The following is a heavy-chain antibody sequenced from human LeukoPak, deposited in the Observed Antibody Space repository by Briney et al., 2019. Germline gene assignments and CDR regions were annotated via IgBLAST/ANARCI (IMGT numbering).Heavy chain of an antibody. D-gene: IGHD1-26*01. CDR3: AKENGSYYGGADC. CDR2: ISGSGGST. V-gene: IGHV3-23*01. CDR1: GFTFSSYA. Sequence: GGSWRPSLEASGFTFSSYAWGGFGRAPGKGLGGASSISGSGGSTSYADSVKGRFTISRDNSKNTVYLQMNSLRAEDTAVYYCAKENGSYYGGADCWGQGTLVTVSS. J-gene: IGHJ4*02.